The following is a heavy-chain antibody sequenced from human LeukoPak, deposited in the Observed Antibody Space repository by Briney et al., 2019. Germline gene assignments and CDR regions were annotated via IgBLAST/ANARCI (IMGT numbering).Heavy chain of an antibody. CDR2: IYYSGST. CDR1: GGSTSSYY. J-gene: IGHJ4*02. Sequence: SETLSLTGTVSGGSTSSYYWSWIRQPPGKGLEWIGYIYYSGSTNYNPSLKSRVTISVDTSKNQFSLNLNSVTAADTAVYYCAGAGSWTGYFDYWGQGTLVTVSS. V-gene: IGHV4-59*01. D-gene: IGHD6-13*01. CDR3: AGAGSWTGYFDY.